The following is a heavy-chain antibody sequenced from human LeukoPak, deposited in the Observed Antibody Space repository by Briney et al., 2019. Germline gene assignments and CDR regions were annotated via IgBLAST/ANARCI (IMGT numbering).Heavy chain of an antibody. J-gene: IGHJ4*02. CDR3: ARDHEDPYYFDY. CDR2: IYYSGST. V-gene: IGHV4-59*01. CDR1: GGSISSYY. Sequence: SETLSLTCTVSGGSISSYYWSWLRQPPGKGLGCIGYIYYSGSTNYTPSLKSRVTISVDTSKTQFSLKLSSVTAADTAVYYCARDHEDPYYFDYWGQGTLVTVSS.